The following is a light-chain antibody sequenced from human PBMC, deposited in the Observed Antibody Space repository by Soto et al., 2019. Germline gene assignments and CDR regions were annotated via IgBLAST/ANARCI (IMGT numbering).Light chain of an antibody. CDR2: GAS. CDR1: QSVSSN. CDR3: QPYNNWPLT. Sequence: EIVLTQSPGTLSLSPWEIATLSCRASQSVSSNLAWYQQKPGQAPRLLIYGASTRATGVPTRFSGSRSGAEFTLTINSLQSEDFAVYYCQPYNNWPLTFGGGTKVDIK. V-gene: IGKV3-15*01. J-gene: IGKJ4*01.